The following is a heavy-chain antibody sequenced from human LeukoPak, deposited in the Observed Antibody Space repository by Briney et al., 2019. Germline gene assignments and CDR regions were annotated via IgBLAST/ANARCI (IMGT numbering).Heavy chain of an antibody. CDR2: INPNSGGT. Sequence: ASVKVSCKASGYTFTGYYMHWVRQAPGQGLEWMGWINPNSGGTNYAQKFQGRVTMTRDTSISTAYMELSRLRSDDTAVYYCARDLGSLASYYYYMDVWGKGTTVTTSS. V-gene: IGHV1-2*02. J-gene: IGHJ6*03. D-gene: IGHD3-10*01. CDR3: ARDLGSLASYYYYMDV. CDR1: GYTFTGYY.